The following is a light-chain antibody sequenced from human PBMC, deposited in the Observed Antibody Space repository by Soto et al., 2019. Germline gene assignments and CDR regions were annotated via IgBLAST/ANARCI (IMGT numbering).Light chain of an antibody. CDR1: QSVSSTY. V-gene: IGKV3-20*01. CDR3: QQFGASPSMYT. J-gene: IGKJ2*01. CDR2: AAS. Sequence: EIVLTQSPGTLSLSPGERATLSCRTSQSVSSTYLAWYQQIPGQAPRLLINAASNMATGIPDRFSGSGSGTYFTLTISRLEPEDFAVYYCQQFGASPSMYTFGQGTKLEIK.